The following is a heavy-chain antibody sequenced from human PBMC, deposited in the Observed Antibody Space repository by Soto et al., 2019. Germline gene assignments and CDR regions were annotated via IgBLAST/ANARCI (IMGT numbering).Heavy chain of an antibody. CDR2: IKQDGSDK. V-gene: IGHV3-7*01. D-gene: IGHD4-17*01. CDR1: GFMFSNYW. CDR3: ARNRDYAFDY. Sequence: EVQLVESGGGLVQPGGSLRLSCAASGFMFSNYWMSWVRQAPGKGLEWVAIIKQDGSDKYYVDSVKGRFTISRDNAKNSLYLQMNSLRSEDAAVYYCARNRDYAFDYWGRGTLVTVSS. J-gene: IGHJ4*02.